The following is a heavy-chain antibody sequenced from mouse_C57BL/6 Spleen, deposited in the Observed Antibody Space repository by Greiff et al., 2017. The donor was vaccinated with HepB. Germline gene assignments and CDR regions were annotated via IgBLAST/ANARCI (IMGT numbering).Heavy chain of an antibody. D-gene: IGHD4-1*01. CDR3: ARDELTGYSWFAY. CDR2: INYDGSST. CDR1: GFTFSDYY. V-gene: IGHV5-16*01. J-gene: IGHJ3*01. Sequence: EVQLVESEGGLVQPGSSMKLSCTASGFTFSDYYMAWVRQVPEKGLEWVANINYDGSSTYYLDSLKSRFIISRDNAKNILYLQMSSLKSEDTATYYCARDELTGYSWFAYWGQGTLVTVSA.